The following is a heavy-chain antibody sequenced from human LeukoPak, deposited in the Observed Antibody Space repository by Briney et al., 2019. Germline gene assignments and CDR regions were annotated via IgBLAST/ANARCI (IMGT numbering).Heavy chain of an antibody. CDR3: ARGGRTTLYYYYMDV. V-gene: IGHV3-48*03. CDR1: GFTFSSYE. CDR2: SSSSGSTI. Sequence: RTGGSLRLSCAASGFTFSSYEMNWVRQAPGKVLEWVSYSSSSGSTIYYADSVKGRFTISRDNSKNTLYLQMGSLRAEDMAVYYCARGGRTTLYYYYMDVWGKGTTVTVSS. D-gene: IGHD1-1*01. J-gene: IGHJ6*03.